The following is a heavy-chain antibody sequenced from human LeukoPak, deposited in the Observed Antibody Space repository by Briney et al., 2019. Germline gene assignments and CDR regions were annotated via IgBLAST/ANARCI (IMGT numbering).Heavy chain of an antibody. V-gene: IGHV3-23*01. D-gene: IGHD2-2*01. J-gene: IGHJ4*02. CDR2: ISGSGGST. CDR3: AKGGSSDIVVVPAAFDY. Sequence: GVSLRLSRGSSGLSFRSDCITWVRQAPGKGLEWVSAISGSGGSTYYADSVKGRFTISRDKSKNTLYLQMNSLRAEDTAVYYCAKGGSSDIVVVPAAFDYWGQGTLVTVS. CDR1: GLSFRSDC.